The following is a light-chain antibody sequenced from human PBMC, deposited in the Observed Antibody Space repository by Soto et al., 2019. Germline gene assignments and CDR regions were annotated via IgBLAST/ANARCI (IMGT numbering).Light chain of an antibody. CDR1: QDISNY. CDR3: QQYDNLPIT. V-gene: IGKV1-33*01. J-gene: IGKJ5*01. CDR2: DAS. Sequence: DIQMTQSPSSLSASVGDRVTITCQASQDISNYLNWYQQKPGKAPQLLIYDASNLETGVPSRFSGSGSGTDFTFTISSLQPEEIATYYCQQYDNLPITFGQGTRLEIK.